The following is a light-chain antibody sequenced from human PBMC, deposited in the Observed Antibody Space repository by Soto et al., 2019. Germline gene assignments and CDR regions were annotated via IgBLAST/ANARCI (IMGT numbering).Light chain of an antibody. CDR2: DAS. CDR3: QQYDNYKPLT. V-gene: IGKV1-5*01. CDR1: QSISSW. Sequence: DIQMTQSPSTLSASVGDRVTITCRASQSISSWLAWYQQKPGKAPKLLIFDASSLESGTPSRFRGRRSGTQFTLTINGLQPDDFATYYCQQYDNYKPLTFGGGTKVDIK. J-gene: IGKJ4*01.